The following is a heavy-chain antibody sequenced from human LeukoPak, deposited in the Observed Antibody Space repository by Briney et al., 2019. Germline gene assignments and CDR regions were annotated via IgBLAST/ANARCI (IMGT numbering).Heavy chain of an antibody. CDR1: GGSISGYF. CDR2: VHYSGST. CDR3: ARYGITIVRGGKYYFDS. V-gene: IGHV4-59*08. Sequence: PSETLSLTCTVSGGSISGYFWNWIRQPPGKRLEWIGYVHYSGSTNYNPSLNSRVTISVDTSKSQFSLRLRSVTAEDTAVYYCARYGITIVRGGKYYFDSWGQGTLVTVSS. J-gene: IGHJ4*02. D-gene: IGHD3-10*01.